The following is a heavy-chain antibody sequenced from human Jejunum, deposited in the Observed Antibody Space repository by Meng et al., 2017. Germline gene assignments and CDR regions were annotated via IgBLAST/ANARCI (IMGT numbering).Heavy chain of an antibody. CDR3: ARADYVRYFDL. Sequence: QGPLEESGPGLGKPPETLSLTCVVSGGSIESNNWWTWIRQPPGQGLEWIGEVYHSGSTHYNPSLQSRVTISIDNSKNRFSLSLNSVTAADTAIYYCARADYVRYFDLWGRGTLVTVSS. V-gene: IGHV4-4*03. CDR1: GGSIESNNW. CDR2: VYHSGST. J-gene: IGHJ2*01. D-gene: IGHD3-10*02.